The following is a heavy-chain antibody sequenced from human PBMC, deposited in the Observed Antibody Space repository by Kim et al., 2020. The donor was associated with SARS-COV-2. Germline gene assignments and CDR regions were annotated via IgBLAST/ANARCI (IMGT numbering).Heavy chain of an antibody. CDR1: GFTSTGYW. CDR3: FPGGLYQLDY. CDR2: LNQDGSEK. Sequence: GGSLRLSCAASGFTSTGYWMNWVRQAPGKGLEWVANLNQDGSEKNYVDSVKGRFTISRDNARNSLYLQMNSLRAEDTAVYYSFPGGLYQLDYWGQGTLVTVSS. D-gene: IGHD3-16*01. J-gene: IGHJ4*02. V-gene: IGHV3-7*01.